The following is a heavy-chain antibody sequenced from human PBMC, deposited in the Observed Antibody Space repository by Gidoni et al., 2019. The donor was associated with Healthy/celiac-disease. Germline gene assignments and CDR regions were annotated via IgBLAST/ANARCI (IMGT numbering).Heavy chain of an antibody. CDR1: GFTFSSYA. D-gene: IGHD1-26*01. V-gene: IGHV3-23*01. CDR2: ISGSGGST. Sequence: EVQLLESGGGLVQPGGSLRLSCAASGFTFSSYAMSWVRQAPGKGLEWVSAISGSGGSTYYADSVKDRFTISRDNSKNTLYLQMNSLRAEDTAVYYCAKSPKVGAIRWEPGFDYWGQGTLVTVSS. CDR3: AKSPKVGAIRWEPGFDY. J-gene: IGHJ4*02.